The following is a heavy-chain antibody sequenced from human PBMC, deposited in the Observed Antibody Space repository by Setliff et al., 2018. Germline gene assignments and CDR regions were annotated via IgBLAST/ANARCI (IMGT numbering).Heavy chain of an antibody. V-gene: IGHV4-61*09. CDR2: IYTSGTT. D-gene: IGHD6-13*01. J-gene: IGHJ5*02. CDR1: GGSISSGSYY. CDR3: ARGGGVAAAAWFDP. Sequence: SETLSLTCSVSGGSISSGSYYWTWIRQPAGKGLEWIGHIYTSGTTKYNPSLNSRVTMSLDTSKNQFSLNLSSVTAADTAVYYCARGGGVAAAAWFDPWGQGTLVTVS.